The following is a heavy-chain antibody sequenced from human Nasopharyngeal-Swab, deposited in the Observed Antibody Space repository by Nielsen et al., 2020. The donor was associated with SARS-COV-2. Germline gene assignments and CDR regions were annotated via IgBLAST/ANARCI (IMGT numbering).Heavy chain of an antibody. J-gene: IGHJ6*02. CDR3: ARINWNYYYYYGMDV. D-gene: IGHD1-20*01. Sequence: RQAPGKGLEWIGRIYTSGSTNSNPSLKSRVTISVDTSKNQFSLKLSSVTAADTAVYYCARINWNYYYYYGMDVWGQGTTVTVSS. CDR2: IYTSGST. V-gene: IGHV4-61*02.